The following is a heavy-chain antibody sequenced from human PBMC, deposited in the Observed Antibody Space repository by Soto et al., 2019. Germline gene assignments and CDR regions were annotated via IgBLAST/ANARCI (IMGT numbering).Heavy chain of an antibody. V-gene: IGHV1-18*01. D-gene: IGHD1-26*01. J-gene: IGHJ4*02. CDR1: GYTFTSYG. CDR2: FNAYNGNT. Sequence: QVQLVQSGAEVKKPGASVKVSCKASGYTFTSYGISWVRQAPGQGLEWMGWFNAYNGNTHSAQKLQGRVTMTPATPTSTAYLELRSPRSDATPVCSRARALPPIDYWGQGTLVTVSS. CDR3: ARALPPIDY.